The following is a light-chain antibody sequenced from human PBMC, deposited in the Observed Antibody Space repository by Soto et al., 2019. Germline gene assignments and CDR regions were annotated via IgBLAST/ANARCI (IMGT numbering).Light chain of an antibody. V-gene: IGKV1-5*01. CDR2: DVS. J-gene: IGKJ1*01. Sequence: DIQMTQSPSTLSASVGERVTITCRASQSVSNWLAWYQQKPGKAPNLLIYDVSSLESGVPSRFSGSGSGTEFILTISSRQPDEFATNYCQQYDSHSWTCGQGTKVEMK. CDR1: QSVSNW. CDR3: QQYDSHSWT.